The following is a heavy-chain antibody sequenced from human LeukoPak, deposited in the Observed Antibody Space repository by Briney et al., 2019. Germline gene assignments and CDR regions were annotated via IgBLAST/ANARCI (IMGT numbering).Heavy chain of an antibody. CDR1: GFTLSAHW. D-gene: IGHD2-21*01. CDR2: IKEDRSEK. CDR3: ARDLYSQY. Sequence: GGSLRLSCAASGFTLSAHWMSWVRQAPGKGLEWVANIKEDRSEKYYVDSVKGRFTISRDIAKNSLYLQMNSLRAEDTAVYYCARDLYSQYWGQGTLVTVSS. V-gene: IGHV3-7*01. J-gene: IGHJ4*02.